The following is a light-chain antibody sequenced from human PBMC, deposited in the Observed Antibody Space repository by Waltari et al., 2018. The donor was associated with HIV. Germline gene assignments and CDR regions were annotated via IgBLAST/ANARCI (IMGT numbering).Light chain of an antibody. CDR2: DAS. CDR3: QQYDNLPPLT. V-gene: IGKV1-33*01. J-gene: IGKJ4*01. CDR1: QDISNY. Sequence: DIQMTQSPSSLSASVGDRVTITCQASQDISNYLNWYQHKPGKVPKLLIYDASNLETGVPSRFSGSGSGTDFTFTISSLQPEDIATYYCQQYDNLPPLTFGGGTKVEIK.